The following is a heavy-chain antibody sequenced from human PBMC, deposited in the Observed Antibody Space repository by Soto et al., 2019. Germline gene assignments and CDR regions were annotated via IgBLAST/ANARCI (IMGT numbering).Heavy chain of an antibody. V-gene: IGHV4-59*06. J-gene: IGHJ4*02. D-gene: IGHD3-9*01. CDR3: ARDPTGYYFDY. Sequence: SETLSLTCTVSGGSISSYYWSWIRQPPGKGLEWIGYVYYSGSTYYNPSLKSRVTISVDTSKNQFSLKLSSVTAADTAVYYCARDPTGYYFDYWGQGTLVTVSS. CDR1: GGSISSYY. CDR2: VYYSGST.